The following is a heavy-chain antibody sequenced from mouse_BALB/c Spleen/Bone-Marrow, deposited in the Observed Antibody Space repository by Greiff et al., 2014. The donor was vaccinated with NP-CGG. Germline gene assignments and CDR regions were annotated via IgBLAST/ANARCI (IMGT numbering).Heavy chain of an antibody. CDR1: GFTFSSYD. Sequence: EVKLEESGGGLVKPGGSLKLSCAASGFTFSSYDMSWVRQSPEKRLEWVAEISSGGSYTYYPENVTGRFTISRDNAKNTLYLEMSSLRSEDTAMYYCARAEGKLLQLLFAYWGQGTLVTVSA. D-gene: IGHD1-2*01. CDR2: ISSGGSYT. J-gene: IGHJ3*01. CDR3: ARAEGKLLQLLFAY. V-gene: IGHV5-9-4*01.